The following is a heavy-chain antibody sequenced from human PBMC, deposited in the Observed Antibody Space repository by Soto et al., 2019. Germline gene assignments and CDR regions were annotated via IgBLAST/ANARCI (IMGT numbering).Heavy chain of an antibody. V-gene: IGHV4-39*01. D-gene: IGHD1-26*01. J-gene: IGHJ3*02. CDR1: GGSISSSSYY. Sequence: QLQLQESGPGLVKPSETLSLTCTVSGGSISSSSYYWGWIRQPPGKGLEWIGSIYYSGSTYYNPSLKRRVTISVATSTNPSSLKLSAVTAADTAVYYCARRGGLVGATVAFDIWGQGTMVTVSS. CDR3: ARRGGLVGATVAFDI. CDR2: IYYSGST.